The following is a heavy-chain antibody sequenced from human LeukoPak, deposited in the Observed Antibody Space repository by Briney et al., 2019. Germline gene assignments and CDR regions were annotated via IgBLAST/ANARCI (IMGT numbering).Heavy chain of an antibody. D-gene: IGHD3-16*01. CDR3: ARGRVLWGRAGAFDI. CDR2: INHSGST. V-gene: IGHV4-34*01. J-gene: IGHJ3*02. CDR1: GGSFSGYY. Sequence: SETLSLTCAVYGGSFSGYYWSWIRQPPGKGLEWIGEINHSGSTNYNPSLKSRVTISVDTSKNQFSLKLSSVTAADTAVYYCARGRVLWGRAGAFDIWGQGTMVTVSS.